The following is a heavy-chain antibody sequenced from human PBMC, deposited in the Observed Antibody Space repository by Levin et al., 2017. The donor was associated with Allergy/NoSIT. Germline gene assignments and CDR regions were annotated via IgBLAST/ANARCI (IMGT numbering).Heavy chain of an antibody. J-gene: IGHJ6*02. Sequence: PGGSLRLSCAASGFTFSSYAMSWVRQAPGKGLEWVSAISGSGGSTYYADSVKGRFTISRDNSKNTLYLQMNSLRAEDTAVYYCAKGLYSYYYDSSGYHTPPGYYYYGMDVWGQGTTVTVSS. V-gene: IGHV3-23*01. CDR3: AKGLYSYYYDSSGYHTPPGYYYYGMDV. CDR2: ISGSGGST. CDR1: GFTFSSYA. D-gene: IGHD3-22*01.